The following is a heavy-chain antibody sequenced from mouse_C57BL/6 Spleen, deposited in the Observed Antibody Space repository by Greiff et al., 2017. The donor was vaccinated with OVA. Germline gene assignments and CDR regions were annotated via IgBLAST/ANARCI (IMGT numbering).Heavy chain of an antibody. CDR1: GFNIKDYY. V-gene: IGHV14-1*01. CDR2: IDPEDGDT. Sequence: EVQLQQSGAELVRPGASVKLSCTASGFNIKDYYMHWVKQRPEQGLEWIGRIDPEDGDTEYAPKFQGKATMTADTSSNTAYLQLSSLTSEDTAVYYCTRFGSSYGYYFDYWGQGTTLTVSS. CDR3: TRFGSSYGYYFDY. D-gene: IGHD1-1*01. J-gene: IGHJ2*01.